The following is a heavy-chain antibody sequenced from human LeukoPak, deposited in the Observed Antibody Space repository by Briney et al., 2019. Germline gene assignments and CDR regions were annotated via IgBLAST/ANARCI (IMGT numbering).Heavy chain of an antibody. J-gene: IGHJ4*02. CDR1: GGSFSGYY. CDR2: INHSGST. Sequence: SETLSLTCAVYGGSFSGYYWSWIRQPPGKGLEWIGEINHSGSTNYNPSLKSRVTISVDTSKNQFSLKLSSVTAADTAVYYCASYTYYYGSDYWGQGTLVTVSS. D-gene: IGHD3-10*01. V-gene: IGHV4-34*01. CDR3: ASYTYYYGSDY.